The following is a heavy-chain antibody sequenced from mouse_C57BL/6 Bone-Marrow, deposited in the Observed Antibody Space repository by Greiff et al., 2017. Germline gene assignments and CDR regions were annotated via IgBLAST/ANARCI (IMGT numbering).Heavy chain of an antibody. CDR2: IGPENGDT. J-gene: IGHJ2*01. CDR3: TTRLLLRSVAGDY. V-gene: IGHV14-4*01. D-gene: IGHD1-1*01. CDR1: GFNIKDDY. Sequence: VQLQQSGAELVRPGASVKLSCTASGFNIKDDYMHWVKQRPEQGLEWIGWIGPENGDTEYASKFQGKATITADTTSNTAYLQLSSLTSEDTAVYYCTTRLLLRSVAGDYWGQGTTLTVSS.